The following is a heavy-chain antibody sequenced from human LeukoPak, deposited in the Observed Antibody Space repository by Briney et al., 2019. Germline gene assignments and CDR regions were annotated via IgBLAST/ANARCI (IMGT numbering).Heavy chain of an antibody. D-gene: IGHD3-9*01. Sequence: GGSLGLSCAASGFIFRTYEMNWFRQAPGKGLEWVSYISSSGSSVDYADAVKGRFTISRDNAKNSLSLQMNSLRAEDTAVYYCARGGSGWEAFDIWGQGTMVTVSS. CDR3: ARGGSGWEAFDI. CDR2: ISSSGSSV. V-gene: IGHV3-48*03. J-gene: IGHJ3*02. CDR1: GFIFRTYE.